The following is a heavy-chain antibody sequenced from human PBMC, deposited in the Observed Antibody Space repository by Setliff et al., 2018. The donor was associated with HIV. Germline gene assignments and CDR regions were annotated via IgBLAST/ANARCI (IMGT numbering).Heavy chain of an antibody. V-gene: IGHV4-59*08. D-gene: IGHD3-10*01. J-gene: IGHJ4*02. Sequence: KPSETLSLTCTVSGGSISSYYWSWIRQPPGKGLEWIGYIYYSGSTYYNPSLKSRVTISVDTSKNQFSLKLSSVTAADTAVYYCARVQRSGSYYRPYYFDYWGQGTLVTVSS. CDR3: ARVQRSGSYYRPYYFDY. CDR2: IYYSGST. CDR1: GGSISSYY.